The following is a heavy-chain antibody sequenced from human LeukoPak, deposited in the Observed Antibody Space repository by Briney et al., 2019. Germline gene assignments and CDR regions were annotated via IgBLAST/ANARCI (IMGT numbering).Heavy chain of an antibody. V-gene: IGHV1-2*02. CDR1: GYTFTGYD. J-gene: IGHJ5*02. D-gene: IGHD2-15*01. CDR3: ARGLDCSGGSCYGWFDP. CDR2: INPNSGGT. Sequence: ASVKVSCTASGYTFTGYDMHWVRQAPGKGLEWMGWINPNSGGTNYAQKFQGRVTMTRDTSISTAYMELSRLRSDDTAVYYCARGLDCSGGSCYGWFDPWGQGTLVTVSS.